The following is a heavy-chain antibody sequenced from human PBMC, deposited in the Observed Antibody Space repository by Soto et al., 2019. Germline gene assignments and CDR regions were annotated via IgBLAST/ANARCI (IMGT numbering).Heavy chain of an antibody. CDR1: GYSFTSYW. J-gene: IGHJ3*02. Sequence: GESLKISCKGSGYSFTSYWISWVRQMPGKGLEWMGRIDPSDSYTNYSPSFQGHVTISADKSISTAYLQWSSLKASDTAMYYCAIRTRITMIVVVPNDAFDIWGQGTMVT. CDR3: AIRTRITMIVVVPNDAFDI. V-gene: IGHV5-10-1*01. CDR2: IDPSDSYT. D-gene: IGHD3-22*01.